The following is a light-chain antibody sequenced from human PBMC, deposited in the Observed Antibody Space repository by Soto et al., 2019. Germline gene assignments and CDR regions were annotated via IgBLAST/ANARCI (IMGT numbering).Light chain of an antibody. V-gene: IGKV3-11*01. CDR3: QQRSNWPAT. Sequence: EIVLTQSPVTLSLSPGERATLSCRASQSVSSYLAWYQQKPGQAPRLLIYDASNRATDIPARFSGSGSGTDFTLTISSLEPEDFAVYYCQQRSNWPATFGQGTKLEIK. CDR2: DAS. CDR1: QSVSSY. J-gene: IGKJ2*01.